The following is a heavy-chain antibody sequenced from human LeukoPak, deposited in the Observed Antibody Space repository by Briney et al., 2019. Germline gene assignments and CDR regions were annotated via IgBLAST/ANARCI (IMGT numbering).Heavy chain of an antibody. J-gene: IGHJ4*02. D-gene: IGHD2-15*01. V-gene: IGHV3-23*01. CDR3: DL. CDR1: GFTFSNHA. CDR2: ISGGGRTT. Sequence: GSLILSCASSGFTFSNHAMSWVRQAPGKGLQWVAVISGGGRTTEYEDFVKGRFTISRDNSKNTLSLQMYFCAKNVVVKRYIDLWGQGTLVTVSS.